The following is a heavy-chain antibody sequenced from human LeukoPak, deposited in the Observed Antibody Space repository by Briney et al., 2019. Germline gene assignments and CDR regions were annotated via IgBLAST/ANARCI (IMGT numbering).Heavy chain of an antibody. J-gene: IGHJ1*01. CDR1: GFTFSNYA. D-gene: IGHD2/OR15-2a*01. CDR3: AKDSDFRYFQN. Sequence: PGGFLRLSCAASGFTFSNYAMCWVRQAPGKGLEWVSAISGNGVSTYYADSLNIRFTISRDNSRNTLYLQVTSLSAEDTAVYYCAKDSDFRYFQNWGQGTLVTVFS. V-gene: IGHV3-23*01. CDR2: ISGNGVST.